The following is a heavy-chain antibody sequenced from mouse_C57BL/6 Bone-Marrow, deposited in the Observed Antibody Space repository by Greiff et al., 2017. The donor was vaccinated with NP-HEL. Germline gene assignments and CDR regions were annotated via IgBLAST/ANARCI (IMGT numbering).Heavy chain of an antibody. CDR2: IHPTSGST. CDR1: GYTFTSYW. J-gene: IGHJ3*01. CDR3: AARVVAKDWFAY. Sequence: QVQLQQPGAELVKPGASVKLSCKASGYTFTSYWMHWVKQRPGQGLEWIGMIHPTSGSTNYNEKFKSKATLTVDKSSSTAYMQLSSLTSEDSAVYYCAARVVAKDWFAYWGQGTLVTVSA. D-gene: IGHD1-1*01. V-gene: IGHV1-64*01.